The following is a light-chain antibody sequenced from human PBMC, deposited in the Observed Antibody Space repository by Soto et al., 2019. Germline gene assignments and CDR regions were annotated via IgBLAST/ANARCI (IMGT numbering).Light chain of an antibody. CDR2: EVS. J-gene: IGLJ2*01. CDR3: QSYDSSLSGPVV. Sequence: QSALTQPASVSGSPGQSITISCTGTSSDVGRSNHVFWYQQHPGKAPKLIIYEVSSRPSGVSNRFSGSKSGNTASLTISGLQAEDEADYYCQSYDSSLSGPVVFGGGTQLTVL. V-gene: IGLV2-14*01. CDR1: SSDVGRSNH.